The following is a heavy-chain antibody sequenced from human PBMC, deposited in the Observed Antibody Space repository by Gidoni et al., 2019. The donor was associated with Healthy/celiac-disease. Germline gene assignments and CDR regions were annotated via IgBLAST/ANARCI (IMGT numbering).Heavy chain of an antibody. Sequence: QVQLVQSGAEVKTPGASVKVSCKASGYTFTSYDINWVRQATGQGLEWMGWMNPNSGNTGYAQKFQGRVTMTRNTSISTAYMELSSLRSEDTAVYYCARVYSYGYDYYYGMDVWGQGTTVTVSS. V-gene: IGHV1-8*01. CDR2: MNPNSGNT. J-gene: IGHJ6*02. CDR1: GYTFTSYD. CDR3: ARVYSYGYDYYYGMDV. D-gene: IGHD5-18*01.